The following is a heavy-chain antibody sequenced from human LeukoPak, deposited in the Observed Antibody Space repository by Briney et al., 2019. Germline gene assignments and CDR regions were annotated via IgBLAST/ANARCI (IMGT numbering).Heavy chain of an antibody. CDR3: ARADISHYYYYGMDV. Sequence: ASVKVSCKASGYTFTSYDVSWVRQAPGQGLERMGWISAYNGNTNYAQKLQGRVTMTTDTSTSTAYMELRSLRSDDTAVYYCARADISHYYYYGMDVWGQGTTVTVSS. V-gene: IGHV1-18*01. J-gene: IGHJ6*02. CDR2: ISAYNGNT. D-gene: IGHD3-3*02. CDR1: GYTFTSYD.